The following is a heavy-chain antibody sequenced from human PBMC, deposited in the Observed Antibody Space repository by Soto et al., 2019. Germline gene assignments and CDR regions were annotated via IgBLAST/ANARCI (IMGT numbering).Heavy chain of an antibody. Sequence: PGGSLRLSCAASGFTFSSYGMHWVRQAPGKGLEWVAVISCDGSNKYYADSVKGRFTISRDNSKNTLYLQMNSLRAEDTAVYYCAKDGGPPDGGGDCYPTYNDYWGKGTLVTVYS. CDR3: AKDGGPPDGGGDCYPTYNDY. CDR2: ISCDGSNK. V-gene: IGHV3-30*18. J-gene: IGHJ4*02. D-gene: IGHD2-21*02. CDR1: GFTFSSYG.